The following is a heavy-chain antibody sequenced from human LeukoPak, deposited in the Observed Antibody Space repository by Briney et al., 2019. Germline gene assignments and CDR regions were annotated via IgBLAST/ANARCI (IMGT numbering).Heavy chain of an antibody. V-gene: IGHV3-30*02. CDR1: GFSFSDYV. D-gene: IGHD6-19*01. CDR2: IRYDGNNK. Sequence: GGSLRLSCAAPGFSFSDYVMHWVRQAPGKGLEWVAVIRYDGNNKYYADSVKGRFTISRDNSKNMLYLQMNSLGTEDTAVYYCAKDRWGAVASFDYWGQGTLVTVSS. J-gene: IGHJ4*02. CDR3: AKDRWGAVASFDY.